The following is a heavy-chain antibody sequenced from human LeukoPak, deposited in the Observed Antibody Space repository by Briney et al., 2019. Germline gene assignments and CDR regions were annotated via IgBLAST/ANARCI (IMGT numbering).Heavy chain of an antibody. D-gene: IGHD3-9*01. CDR1: GYTFTGYY. CDR3: ARSPHILTGENFDY. J-gene: IGHJ4*02. CDR2: INPNSGGT. Sequence: AAPVKVSCKASGYTFTGYYMHWVRQAPGQGLEWMGWINPNSGGTNYAQKFQGRVTMTRDTSISTAYMELSRLRSDDTAVYYCARSPHILTGENFDYWGQGTLLTVSS. V-gene: IGHV1-2*02.